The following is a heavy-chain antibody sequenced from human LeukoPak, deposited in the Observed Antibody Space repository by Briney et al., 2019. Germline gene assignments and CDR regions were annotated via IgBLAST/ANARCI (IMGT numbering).Heavy chain of an antibody. J-gene: IGHJ4*02. CDR1: GGIFSSYA. D-gene: IGHD3-3*01. CDR2: IIPIFGTA. V-gene: IGHV1-69*13. Sequence: SVKVSCKASGGIFSSYAISWVRQAPGQGLEWMGGIIPIFGTANYAQKFQGRVTITADESTSTAYMELSSLRSEDTAVYYCASSIDITIFGSRLSYWGQGTLVTVSS. CDR3: ASSIDITIFGSRLSY.